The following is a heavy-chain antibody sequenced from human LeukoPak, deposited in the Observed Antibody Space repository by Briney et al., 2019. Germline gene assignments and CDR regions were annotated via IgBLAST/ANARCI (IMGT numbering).Heavy chain of an antibody. CDR2: IYSDGSST. CDR1: GFTFSSYW. J-gene: IGHJ4*02. CDR3: ARGDYYQFGY. Sequence: GGSLRLSCAASGFTFSSYWMHWVRQAPGKGLLWVSRIYSDGSSTIYADSVQGRFPISRDNAKNTLYLQMNSLRAEDTAVYYCARGDYYQFGYWGQGTLVTVSS. V-gene: IGHV3-74*01. D-gene: IGHD3-22*01.